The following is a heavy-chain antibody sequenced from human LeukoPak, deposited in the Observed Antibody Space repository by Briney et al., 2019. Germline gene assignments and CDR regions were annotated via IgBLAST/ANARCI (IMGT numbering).Heavy chain of an antibody. V-gene: IGHV3-7*04. Sequence: GGSLRLSCAAPEFTFSNYWMTWVRQAPGEGLQWVANIKQDGSESHYVDSVKGRFTISRDNTKNSLYLQMNSLRVEDTAVYYCSRGRVTAAGSQDFWGQGTLVTVSS. J-gene: IGHJ4*02. CDR1: EFTFSNYW. CDR2: IKQDGSES. CDR3: SRGRVTAAGSQDF. D-gene: IGHD6-25*01.